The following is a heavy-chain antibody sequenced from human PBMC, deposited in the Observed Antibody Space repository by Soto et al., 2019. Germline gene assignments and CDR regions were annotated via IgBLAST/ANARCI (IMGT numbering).Heavy chain of an antibody. CDR3: ASMSGSYYDFDY. CDR1: GFTFSSYS. J-gene: IGHJ4*02. V-gene: IGHV3-21*01. D-gene: IGHD1-26*01. Sequence: EVQLVESGGGLVKPGGSLRLSCAASGFTFSSYSMNWVRQAPGKGLEWVSSISSSSSYIYYADSVKGRFTISRDNAKNSLYLQMNSLRVEDTAVYYCASMSGSYYDFDYWGQGTLVTVSS. CDR2: ISSSSSYI.